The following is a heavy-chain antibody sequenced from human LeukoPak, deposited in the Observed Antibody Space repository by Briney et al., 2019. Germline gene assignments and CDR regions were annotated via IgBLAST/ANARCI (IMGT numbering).Heavy chain of an antibody. CDR1: GGSISSYY. Sequence: SETLSLTCTVSGGSISSYYWSWIRQPPGKGLEWIGYIYYRGSTNYNPSLNSLATITVNTSKNQYSLKLSSVTAADTAVYYCAREYSRGYYFDYWGQGTLVTVSS. V-gene: IGHV4-59*01. J-gene: IGHJ4*02. CDR3: AREYSRGYYFDY. D-gene: IGHD6-19*01. CDR2: IYYRGST.